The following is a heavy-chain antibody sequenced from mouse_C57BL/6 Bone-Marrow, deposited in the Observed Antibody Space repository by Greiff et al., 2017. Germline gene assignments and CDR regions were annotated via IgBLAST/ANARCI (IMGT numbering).Heavy chain of an antibody. V-gene: IGHV1-55*01. CDR1: GYTFTSYW. CDR2: MYPGSGST. Sequence: VQLQQPGAELVKPGASVKMSCKASGYTFTSYWITWVKQRPGQGLEWIGDMYPGSGSTNYNEKFQSKATLTVDTSSSTAYMQLSRLTSEVSAVYYCARTPPITTVVARYWYFDVGGTGTTVTVSS. CDR3: ARTPPITTVVARYWYFDV. D-gene: IGHD1-1*01. J-gene: IGHJ1*03.